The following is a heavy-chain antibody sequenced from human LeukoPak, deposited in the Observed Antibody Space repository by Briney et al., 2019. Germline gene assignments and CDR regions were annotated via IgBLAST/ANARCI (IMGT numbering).Heavy chain of an antibody. CDR1: GFTFSSYA. CDR3: ARGNPYFDC. CDR2: ISYDGSNK. Sequence: GGSLRLSCAASGFTFSSYAMHWVRQAPGKGLEWVAVISYDGSNKYYADSVKGRFTISRDNSKNTLYLQMNSLRAEDTAVYYCARGNPYFDCWGQGTLVTVSS. J-gene: IGHJ4*02. V-gene: IGHV3-30*04.